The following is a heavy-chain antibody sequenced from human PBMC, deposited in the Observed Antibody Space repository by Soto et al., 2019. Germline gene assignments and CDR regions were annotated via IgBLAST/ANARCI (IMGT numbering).Heavy chain of an antibody. V-gene: IGHV3-23*01. CDR3: VQTTGWPGFDF. CDR1: GFSFSSNC. Sequence: GGSLRLSCXAAGFSFSSNCMGWLRQAPGKGLDWVSSISDSADRIYYADSVKGRFTISRDTSKNTLYLQMNSLRAEDTAVYYCVQTTGWPGFDFWGQGTLVTVSS. CDR2: ISDSADRI. J-gene: IGHJ4*02. D-gene: IGHD6-19*01.